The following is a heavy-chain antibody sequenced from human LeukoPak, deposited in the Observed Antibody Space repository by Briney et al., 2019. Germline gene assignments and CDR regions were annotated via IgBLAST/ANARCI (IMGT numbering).Heavy chain of an antibody. J-gene: IGHJ4*02. CDR1: GFTFGTYN. CDR3: ARGSSAFGRIFDY. D-gene: IGHD1-14*01. V-gene: IGHV3-48*02. Sequence: GGSLRLSCVASGFTFGTYNMNWVRQAPGKGLEWVSYISSGSGTIYYADSVKGRFTISRDNSENSLHLQMNSLGDEDTAVYYCARGSSAFGRIFDYWGQGTLVTVSS. CDR2: ISSGSGTI.